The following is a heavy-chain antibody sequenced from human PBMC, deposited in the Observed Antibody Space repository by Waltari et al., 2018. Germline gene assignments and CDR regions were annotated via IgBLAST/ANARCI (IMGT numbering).Heavy chain of an antibody. CDR3: ARGGAKRAWYFDY. CDR1: GDSINGYY. D-gene: IGHD2-15*01. CDR2: IFYSGFT. J-gene: IGHJ4*02. Sequence: QVQLEESGPGLVKPSETVSLTGTVSGDSINGYYWAWIRRPQGKGLEWIAYIFYSGFTNYNPSPKSRVTISVDTSKNQFSLRLSSGTAADTAVYYCARGGAKRAWYFDYWGQGTLVTVSS. V-gene: IGHV4-59*01.